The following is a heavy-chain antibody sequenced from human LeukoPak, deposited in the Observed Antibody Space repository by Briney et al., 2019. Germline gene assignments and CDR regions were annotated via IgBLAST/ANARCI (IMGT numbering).Heavy chain of an antibody. Sequence: GRSLRLSCAVSGFTFSNHGMHWVRQAPGKGLEWVAVISYDGSNKYYADSVKGRFTISRDNSKNTLYLQMNSLRAEDTAVYYCARDRYSGSYVDYWGQGTMVTVSS. D-gene: IGHD1-26*01. CDR2: ISYDGSNK. CDR3: ARDRYSGSYVDY. J-gene: IGHJ4*02. V-gene: IGHV3-30*19. CDR1: GFTFSNHG.